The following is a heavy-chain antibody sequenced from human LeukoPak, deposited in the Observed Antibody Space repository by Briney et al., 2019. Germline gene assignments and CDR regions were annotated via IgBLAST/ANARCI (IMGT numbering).Heavy chain of an antibody. CDR1: GFTFSNHG. CDR2: IWYDGSKM. D-gene: IGHD3-10*01. J-gene: IGHJ4*02. Sequence: GRSLRLSCAASGFTFSNHGMHWVRQAPGKGLEWVAVIWYDGSKMYYGDSVKGRLTISRDNSMDTLFLEMNSLRAEDTAVYYCARDIAGSYYNGVDYWGQGTLVTVSS. V-gene: IGHV3-33*01. CDR3: ARDIAGSYYNGVDY.